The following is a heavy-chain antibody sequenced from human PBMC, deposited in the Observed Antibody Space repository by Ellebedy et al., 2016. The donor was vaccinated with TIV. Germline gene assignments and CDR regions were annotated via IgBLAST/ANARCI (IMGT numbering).Heavy chain of an antibody. V-gene: IGHV4-59*12. CDR1: GGSISSYY. Sequence: SETLSLXXTVSGGSISSYYWSWIRQPPGKGLEWIGYIYYSGSTNYNPSLKSRVTISVDTSKNQFSLKLSSVTAADTAVYYCARATTGIWGQGTMVTVSS. D-gene: IGHD4-17*01. CDR2: IYYSGST. CDR3: ARATTGI. J-gene: IGHJ3*02.